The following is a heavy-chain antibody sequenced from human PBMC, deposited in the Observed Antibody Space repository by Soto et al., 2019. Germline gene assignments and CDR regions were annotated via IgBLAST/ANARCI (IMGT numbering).Heavy chain of an antibody. J-gene: IGHJ4*02. CDR3: ARARDMITFGGVIATFDY. V-gene: IGHV4-39*01. CDR2: IYYSGST. Sequence: QLQLQESGPGLAKPSETLSLTCTVSGGSISSSSYYWGWIRQPPGKGLEWIGSIYYSGSTYYNPSLKSRVTISVDTSKNQFSLKLSSVTAADTAVYYCARARDMITFGGVIATFDYWGQGTLVTVSS. D-gene: IGHD3-16*02. CDR1: GGSISSSSYY.